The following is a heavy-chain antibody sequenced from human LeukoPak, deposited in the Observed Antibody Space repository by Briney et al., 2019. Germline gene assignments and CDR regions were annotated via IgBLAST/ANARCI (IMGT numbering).Heavy chain of an antibody. Sequence: ASVKVSCKASGYTFTNYGLSWVRQAPGQGLEWMGWMSGYNSNTNYAERLQRRVPWTTDTSTNTAYMELTSLRSDDTAVYYCARDGGGPGDAFDIWGQGTMVTVSS. CDR2: MSGYNSNT. D-gene: IGHD2-15*01. V-gene: IGHV1-18*01. CDR1: GYTFTNYG. CDR3: ARDGGGPGDAFDI. J-gene: IGHJ3*02.